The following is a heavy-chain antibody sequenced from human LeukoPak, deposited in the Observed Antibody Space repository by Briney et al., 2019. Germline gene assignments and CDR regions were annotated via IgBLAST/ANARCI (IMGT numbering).Heavy chain of an antibody. D-gene: IGHD6-19*01. CDR3: ARLSAVAGTEKAFDI. Sequence: PSETLSLTCTVSGGSISSSSYYWGWIRQPPGKGLEWIGSIYYSGSTYYNPSLKSRVTISVDTSKNQFSLKLSSVTAADTAVYYCARLSAVAGTEKAFDIWGQGTMVTVSS. CDR2: IYYSGST. CDR1: GGSISSSSYY. J-gene: IGHJ3*02. V-gene: IGHV4-39*07.